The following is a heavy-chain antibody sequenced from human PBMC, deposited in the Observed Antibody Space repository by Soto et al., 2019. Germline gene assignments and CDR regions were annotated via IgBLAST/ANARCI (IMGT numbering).Heavy chain of an antibody. D-gene: IGHD3-22*01. V-gene: IGHV4-4*02. CDR1: GDSISSSHW. J-gene: IGHJ4*02. CDR2: VYHTGDA. CDR3: ARRKYDSSGYNFDY. Sequence: SETLSLTCAASGDSISSSHWWSWFRRPPGKGLEWIGEVYHTGDANYIPSLESRVTISVDKSKNQFSLKMTSVTAADTAVYYCARRKYDSSGYNFDYWGQGALVTVSS.